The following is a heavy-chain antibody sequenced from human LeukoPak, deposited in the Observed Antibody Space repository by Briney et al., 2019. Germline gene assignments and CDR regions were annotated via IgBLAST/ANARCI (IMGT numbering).Heavy chain of an antibody. CDR3: ARDRGLKRITMIVVVTPDY. V-gene: IGHV1-2*02. Sequence: GASVKVSCKASGYTFTGYYMHWVRQAPGQGLEWMGWINPNSGGTNYAQKFQGRVTITRDTSASTAYMELSSLRSEDTAVYYCARDRGLKRITMIVVVTPDYWGQGTLVTVSS. J-gene: IGHJ4*02. CDR1: GYTFTGYY. CDR2: INPNSGGT. D-gene: IGHD3-22*01.